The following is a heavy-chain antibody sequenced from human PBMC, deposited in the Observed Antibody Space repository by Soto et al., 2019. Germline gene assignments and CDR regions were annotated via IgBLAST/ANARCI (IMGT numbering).Heavy chain of an antibody. CDR2: ISAYNGNT. D-gene: IGHD2-15*01. CDR3: AREYCSGGSCYGYFDY. J-gene: IGHJ4*02. V-gene: IGHV1-18*01. Sequence: ASVKVSCKASGYTFTSYGISWVRKAPGQGLEWMGWISAYNGNTNYAQKLQGRVTMTTDTSTSTAYMELRSLRSDDTAVYYCAREYCSGGSCYGYFDYWGQGTLVTVSS. CDR1: GYTFTSYG.